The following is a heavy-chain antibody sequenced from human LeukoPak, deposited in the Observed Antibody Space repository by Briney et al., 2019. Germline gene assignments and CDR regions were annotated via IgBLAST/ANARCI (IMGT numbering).Heavy chain of an antibody. V-gene: IGHV4-39*07. CDR3: ASGYCGGACQLGGVDM. D-gene: IGHD2-21*02. J-gene: IGHJ3*02. Sequence: TSETLSLTCSVSGGSISSSSYYWGWIRQPPGKGLEWIGTFHYSGSTYYNPSLKSRVTISVNMSKNQFSLKLISVTAADTAVYYCASGYCGGACQLGGVDMWGQGTMVTVSS. CDR2: FHYSGST. CDR1: GGSISSSSYY.